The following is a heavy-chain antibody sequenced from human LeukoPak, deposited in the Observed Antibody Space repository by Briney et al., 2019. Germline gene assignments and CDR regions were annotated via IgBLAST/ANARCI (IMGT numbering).Heavy chain of an antibody. V-gene: IGHV3-48*01. CDR1: GFTFSSYS. J-gene: IGHJ3*02. CDR3: AREGPSDAFDI. CDR2: ISSSSSTI. Sequence: GGSLRLSCAASGFTFSSYSMNWVRQAPGKGQEWVSYISSSSSTIYYADSVKGRFTISRDNAKNSLYLQMNSLRAEDTAVYYCAREGPSDAFDIWGQGTMVTVSS.